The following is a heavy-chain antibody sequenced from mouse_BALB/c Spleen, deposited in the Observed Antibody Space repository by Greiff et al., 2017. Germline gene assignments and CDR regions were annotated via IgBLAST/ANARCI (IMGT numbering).Heavy chain of an antibody. J-gene: IGHJ3*01. CDR2: ISYDGSN. CDR3: ARERYERAY. Sequence: EVKLQESGPGLVKPSQSLSLTCSVTGYSITSGYYWNWIRQFPGNKLEWMGYISYDGSNNYNPSLKNRISITRDTSKNQFFLKLNSVTTEDTATYYCARERYERAYWGQGTLVTVSA. D-gene: IGHD2-14*01. CDR1: GYSITSGYY. V-gene: IGHV3-6*02.